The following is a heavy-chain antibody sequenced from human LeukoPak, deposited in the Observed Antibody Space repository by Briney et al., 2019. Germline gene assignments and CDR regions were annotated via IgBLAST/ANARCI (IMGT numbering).Heavy chain of an antibody. Sequence: PGGSLRLSCEASGFTLEDFGMSWVRQVPGKGLEWVAGINRNGDISGHADSVKGRFTISRDNAKNSLYLQMNSLRAEDTALYYCARDLATYYYDSSGSLAFDIWGQGTMVTVSS. CDR2: INRNGDIS. CDR1: GFTLEDFG. J-gene: IGHJ3*02. CDR3: ARDLATYYYDSSGSLAFDI. D-gene: IGHD3-22*01. V-gene: IGHV3-20*04.